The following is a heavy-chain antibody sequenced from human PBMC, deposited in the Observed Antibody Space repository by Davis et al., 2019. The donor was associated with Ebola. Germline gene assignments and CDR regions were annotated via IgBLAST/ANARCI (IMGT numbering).Heavy chain of an antibody. CDR1: GFTFSSYA. CDR3: AKWDCSGGSCYGMDV. Sequence: GGSLRLSCAASGFTFSSYAMSWVRQAPGKGLEWVSALSGSGGSTYYADSVKGRFTISRDNSKNTLYLQMNSLRAEDTAVYYCAKWDCSGGSCYGMDVWGQGTTVTVSS. J-gene: IGHJ6*02. D-gene: IGHD2-15*01. CDR2: LSGSGGST. V-gene: IGHV3-23*01.